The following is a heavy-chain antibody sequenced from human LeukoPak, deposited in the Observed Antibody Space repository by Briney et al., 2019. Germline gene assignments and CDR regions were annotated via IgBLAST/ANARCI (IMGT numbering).Heavy chain of an antibody. CDR3: ARGGGSGYYAFDY. CDR2: IIPIFGTA. Sequence: ASVKVSCKASGGTFSSYAISWVRQAPGQGLEWMGGIIPIFGTANYAQKFQGRVTITTDESTSTAYMELSSLRSEDTAVYYCARGGGSGYYAFDYWGQGTLVTVSS. D-gene: IGHD3-22*01. V-gene: IGHV1-69*05. CDR1: GGTFSSYA. J-gene: IGHJ4*02.